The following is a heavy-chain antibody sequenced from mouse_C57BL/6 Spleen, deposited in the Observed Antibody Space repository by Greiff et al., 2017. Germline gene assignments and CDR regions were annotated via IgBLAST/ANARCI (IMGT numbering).Heavy chain of an antibody. V-gene: IGHV5-17*01. CDR3: ARREGYMGAYDYDGGAWFAY. Sequence: EVQRVESGGGLVKPGGSLKLSCAASGFTFSDYGMHWVRQAPEKGLEWVAYISSGSSTIYYADTVKGRFTISRDNAKNTLFLQMTSLRSEDTAIYYCARREGYMGAYDYDGGAWFAYWGQGTLVTVSA. D-gene: IGHD2-4*01. J-gene: IGHJ3*01. CDR2: ISSGSSTI. CDR1: GFTFSDYG.